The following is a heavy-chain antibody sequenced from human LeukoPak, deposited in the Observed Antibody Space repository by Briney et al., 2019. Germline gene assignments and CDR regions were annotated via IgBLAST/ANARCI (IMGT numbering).Heavy chain of an antibody. J-gene: IGHJ4*02. CDR1: RFTFRRYA. D-gene: IGHD1-1*01. CDR3: AYYHVNEETPTV. Sequence: GGSLRLSCAASRFTFRRYAMGLVRQAPRKRLEWVSASSGSCGSTYYADSVKGRFTISRDKSKNTLYLQMNSLRAEDTAVYYCAYYHVNEETPTVWGQGTLVTVSS. CDR2: SSGSCGST. V-gene: IGHV3-23*01.